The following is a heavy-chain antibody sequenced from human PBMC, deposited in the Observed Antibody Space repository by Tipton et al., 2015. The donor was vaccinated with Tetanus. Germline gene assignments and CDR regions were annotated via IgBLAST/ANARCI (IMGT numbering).Heavy chain of an antibody. V-gene: IGHV4-39*01. CDR1: GGSISSSSYY. CDR3: ARRRVSGSYSY. CDR2: IYYSGST. J-gene: IGHJ4*02. Sequence: TLSLTCTVSGGSISSSSYYWGWIRQPPGKGLEWIGSIYYSGSTYYNPSLKSRVTISVDTSKNQFSLKLSSVTAADTAVYYCARRRVSGSYSYWGQGTLVTVPS. D-gene: IGHD1-26*01.